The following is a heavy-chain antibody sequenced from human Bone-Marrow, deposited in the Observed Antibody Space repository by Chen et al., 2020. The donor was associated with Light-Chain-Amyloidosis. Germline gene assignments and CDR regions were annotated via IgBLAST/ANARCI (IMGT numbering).Heavy chain of an antibody. D-gene: IGHD1-7*01. CDR3: AKVAVWNYPDDAFDI. J-gene: IGHJ3*02. Sequence: EVQILESGGDLVQPGGSLRLSCEASGFTFSRYWMHWVRQAPGKGLEWVSRVNNEGGSTTYGDPVRGRFTISRDNARNTVYLQMNSLRAEDTAVYYCAKVAVWNYPDDAFDIWGQGTMVTVSS. CDR2: VNNEGGST. CDR1: GFTFSRYW. V-gene: IGHV3-74*03.